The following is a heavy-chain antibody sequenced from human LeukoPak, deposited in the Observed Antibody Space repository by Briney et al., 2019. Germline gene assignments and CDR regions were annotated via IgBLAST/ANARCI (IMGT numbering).Heavy chain of an antibody. CDR1: GGTLSSYA. D-gene: IGHD6-19*01. Sequence: GASVKVSFKASGGTLSSYAISWERQAPGQGLEWMGGIFPIFGTRNYAQKFQGRVTIIADESTSTAYMELSSLRSEDTAIYYCARTGLVGSGWYLDYWGQGTLVTVSS. J-gene: IGHJ4*02. CDR3: ARTGLVGSGWYLDY. V-gene: IGHV1-69*13. CDR2: IFPIFGTR.